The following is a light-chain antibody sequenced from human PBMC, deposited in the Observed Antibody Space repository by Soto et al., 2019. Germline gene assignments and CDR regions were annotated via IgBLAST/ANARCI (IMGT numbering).Light chain of an antibody. CDR3: QQYNNWPRT. Sequence: EIVMTQSPATLSVSPGERATLSCRASQSVSSNLAWYKQKPGQAHRLLIYGASTRATGIPARFSGSGSGTEFTLTISSLQSEDFAVYYCQQYNNWPRTFGQGTKVEIK. V-gene: IGKV3-15*01. CDR2: GAS. J-gene: IGKJ1*01. CDR1: QSVSSN.